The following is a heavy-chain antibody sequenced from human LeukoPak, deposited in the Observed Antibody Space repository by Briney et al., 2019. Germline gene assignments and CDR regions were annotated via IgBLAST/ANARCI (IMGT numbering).Heavy chain of an antibody. Sequence: SETLSLTCTVSGGSISSYYWSWIRQPPGKGLEWIGYIYYSGSTNYNPSLKSRVTISVGTSKNQFSLKLSSVTAADTAVYYCARGQWLANPFDYWGQGTLVTVSS. CDR2: IYYSGST. CDR1: GGSISSYY. V-gene: IGHV4-59*01. J-gene: IGHJ4*02. D-gene: IGHD6-19*01. CDR3: ARGQWLANPFDY.